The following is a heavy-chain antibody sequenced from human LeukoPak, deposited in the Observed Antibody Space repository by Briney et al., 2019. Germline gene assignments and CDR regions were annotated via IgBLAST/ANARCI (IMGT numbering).Heavy chain of an antibody. CDR3: AKESGYDSSGYHDY. J-gene: IGHJ4*02. D-gene: IGHD3-22*01. V-gene: IGHV3-23*01. Sequence: GSLRLSCGASEFTFSSYAMSWVRQAPGKGLEWVSSISGSGESTYYADSVKGRLTISRDNSKNRLYLQMNSLSTEATAVYYCAKESGYDSSGYHDYWGQGTLVTVSS. CDR1: EFTFSSYA. CDR2: ISGSGEST.